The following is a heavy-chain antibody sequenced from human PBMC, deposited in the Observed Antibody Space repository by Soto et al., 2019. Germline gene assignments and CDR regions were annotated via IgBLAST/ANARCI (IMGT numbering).Heavy chain of an antibody. CDR1: GGTFSSYT. J-gene: IGHJ6*02. D-gene: IGHD3-22*01. Sequence: QVQLVQSGAEVKKPGSSVKVSCKASGGTFSSYTISWVRQAPGQGLEWMGRIIPILGIANYAQKFQGRVTITADKSTSTAYMELSSLRSEDTAVYYCASGSRPMIVVVSQHTYGMDVWGQGTTVTVSS. CDR3: ASGSRPMIVVVSQHTYGMDV. CDR2: IIPILGIA. V-gene: IGHV1-69*02.